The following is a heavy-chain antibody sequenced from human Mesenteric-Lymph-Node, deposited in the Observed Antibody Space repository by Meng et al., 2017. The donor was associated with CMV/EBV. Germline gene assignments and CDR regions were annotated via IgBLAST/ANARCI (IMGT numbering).Heavy chain of an antibody. D-gene: IGHD3-10*01. J-gene: IGHJ4*02. V-gene: IGHV3-9*01. CDR1: GFSFDGYA. Sequence: SLKISCAASGFSFDGYARHWVRQAPGKGLEWVSGISWNSGIIDYADSVKGRFTISRDNAKNSLYLQWNSLRGEDTAVYYCARRGGYGSGSYPPDYWGQGTLVTVSS. CDR2: ISWNSGII. CDR3: ARRGGYGSGSYPPDY.